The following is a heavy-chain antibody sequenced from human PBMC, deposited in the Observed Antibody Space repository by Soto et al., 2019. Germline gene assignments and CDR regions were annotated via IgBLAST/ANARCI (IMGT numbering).Heavy chain of an antibody. CDR2: ISGSGGST. J-gene: IGHJ4*02. CDR3: AKEVSLGGTVDVGY. Sequence: EVQLLESGGDWVQPGGSLKLACAASGFTFGLFAMSWVRQTPGKGLEWVSTISGSGGSTYHADAGKGRVTIYRDNTMVSLYLQMKSLRVADTARYSCAKEVSLGGTVDVGYWGQGSLVTVSS. V-gene: IGHV3-23*01. CDR1: GFTFGLFA. D-gene: IGHD7-27*01.